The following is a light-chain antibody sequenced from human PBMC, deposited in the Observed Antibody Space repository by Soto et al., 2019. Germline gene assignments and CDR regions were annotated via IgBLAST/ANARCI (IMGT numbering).Light chain of an antibody. CDR2: DVS. CDR3: SSYTSSSSVI. CDR1: SSDIGGYNY. J-gene: IGLJ2*01. V-gene: IGLV2-14*01. Sequence: QSALTQPAPVSGSPGQSITISCIGTSSDIGGYNYVSWYQQAGRAPKLMIYDVSNRPSGVSNRFSGSKSGNTASLTISGLQAEDEADYYCSSYTSSSSVIFGGGTQLTVL.